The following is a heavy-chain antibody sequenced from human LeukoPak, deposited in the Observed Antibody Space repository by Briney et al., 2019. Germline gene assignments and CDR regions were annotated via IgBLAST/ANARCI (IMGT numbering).Heavy chain of an antibody. CDR3: AKAHDSSGYYKGYFHH. V-gene: IGHV3-23*01. D-gene: IGHD3-22*01. CDR2: ISGSGGNT. Sequence: PGGSLRLSCATSRFTLSNYAMSWVRQAPGKGLEWVSAISGSGGNTYYADSVKGRFTISRDNSKNTLYLQMNSLRAEDTAVYYCAKAHDSSGYYKGYFHHWGQGTLVTVSS. J-gene: IGHJ1*01. CDR1: RFTLSNYA.